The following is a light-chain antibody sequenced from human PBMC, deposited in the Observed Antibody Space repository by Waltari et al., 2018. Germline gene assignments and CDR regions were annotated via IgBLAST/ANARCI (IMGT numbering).Light chain of an antibody. Sequence: QSVLTQPPSVSAASGQNVTISCSGSSSSIGNNYVYWYQQLPGTPPKLLIYDDNKRPSGIPDRVSASKSGTSATLGIAGPQTGDEADYYGGSWHHSQTGGVVFGGGTTVTVL. CDR1: SSSIGNNY. J-gene: IGLJ2*01. CDR3: GSWHHSQTGGVV. CDR2: DDN. V-gene: IGLV1-51*01.